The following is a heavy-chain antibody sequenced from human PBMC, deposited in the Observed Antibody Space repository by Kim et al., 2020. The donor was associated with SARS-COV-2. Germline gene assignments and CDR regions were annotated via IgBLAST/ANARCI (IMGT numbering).Heavy chain of an antibody. J-gene: IGHJ6*02. V-gene: IGHV3-15*01. CDR1: GFTFSNAW. D-gene: IGHD1-7*01. Sequence: GGSLRLSCAASGFTFSNAWMSCVRQAPGKGLEWVGRIKSKTDGGTTDYAAPVKGRFTISRDDSKNTLYLQMNSLKTEDTAVYYCTTVGELWGYYYGMDVWGQGTTVTVSS. CDR2: IKSKTDGGTT. CDR3: TTVGELWGYYYGMDV.